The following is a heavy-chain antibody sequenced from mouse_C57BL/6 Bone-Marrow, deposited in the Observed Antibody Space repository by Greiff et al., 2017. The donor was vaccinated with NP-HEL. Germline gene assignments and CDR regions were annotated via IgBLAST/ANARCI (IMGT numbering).Heavy chain of an antibody. D-gene: IGHD1-1*01. CDR2: IYPRSGNT. Sequence: VMLVESGAELARPGASVKLSCKASGYTFTSYGISWVKQRTGQGLEWIGEIYPRSGNTYYNEKFKGKATLTADKSSSTAYMELRSLTSEDSAVYFCARGPLTTVVPFDYWGQGTTLTVSS. V-gene: IGHV1-81*01. CDR1: GYTFTSYG. J-gene: IGHJ2*01. CDR3: ARGPLTTVVPFDY.